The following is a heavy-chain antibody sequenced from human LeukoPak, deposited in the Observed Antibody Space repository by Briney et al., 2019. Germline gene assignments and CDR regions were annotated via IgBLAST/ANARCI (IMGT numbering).Heavy chain of an antibody. CDR2: MNPNSCKT. D-gene: IGHD6-19*01. Sequence: GASVQVSCKACGYTFAHYDINWVRQATGKEVEGMGWMNPNSCKTRYAQKFQGRVAITRDSSISTAYMELSSLTSEDTAMYYCARDNSGQTRADDPFYMWGQGTMVSVAS. V-gene: IGHV1-8*03. CDR1: GYTFAHYD. J-gene: IGHJ3*02. CDR3: ARDNSGQTRADDPFYM.